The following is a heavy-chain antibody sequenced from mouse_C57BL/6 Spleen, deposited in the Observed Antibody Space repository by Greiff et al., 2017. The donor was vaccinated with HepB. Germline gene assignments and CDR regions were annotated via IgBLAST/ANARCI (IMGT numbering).Heavy chain of an antibody. D-gene: IGHD2-1*01. CDR2: ISSGGSYT. CDR3: ARQDGNYAWFAY. CDR1: GFTFSSYG. V-gene: IGHV5-6*01. J-gene: IGHJ3*01. Sequence: VQLQQSGGDLVKPGGSLKLSCAASGFTFSSYGMSWVRQTPEKRLEWVATISSGGSYTYYPDSVKGRFTISRDNAKNTLYMQMSSLKSEDTAMYYCARQDGNYAWFAYWGQGTLVTVSA.